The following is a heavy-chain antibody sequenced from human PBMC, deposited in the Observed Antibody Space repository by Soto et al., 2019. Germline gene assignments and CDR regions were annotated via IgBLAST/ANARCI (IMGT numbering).Heavy chain of an antibody. CDR3: AKERKLWLAPYYFDQ. D-gene: IGHD6-19*01. Sequence: EVQLLESGGGLVQPGGSLRVSCVTSIFSFSNYAMGWVRLAPGKGLEWVSSISGSGDHTYYADSVNGRFTISRDNSKNTLFLQMNGLRAEDTAMYYCAKERKLWLAPYYFDQWGQGTLVTVSS. J-gene: IGHJ4*02. CDR2: ISGSGDHT. V-gene: IGHV3-23*01. CDR1: IFSFSNYA.